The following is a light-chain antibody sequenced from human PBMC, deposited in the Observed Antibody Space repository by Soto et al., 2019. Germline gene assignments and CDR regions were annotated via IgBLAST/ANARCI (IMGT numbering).Light chain of an antibody. V-gene: IGKV3-11*01. CDR3: QQCHRYLT. CDR1: QSISTF. Sequence: EIVLTQSPATLSLSPGDRATLSCRASQSISTFLAWYQQKPGQAPRLLIYDASNRATGIPARFSGSGSGTDFTLTITSLEPEDFAVYYCQQCHRYLTFGQGTKVEMK. CDR2: DAS. J-gene: IGKJ1*01.